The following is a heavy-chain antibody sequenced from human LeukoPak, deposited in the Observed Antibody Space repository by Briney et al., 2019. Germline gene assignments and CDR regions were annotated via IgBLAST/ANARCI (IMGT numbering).Heavy chain of an antibody. Sequence: TGGSLRLSCAASGFTFSSYGMHWVRQVPGKGLEWVAVIWYDGSQKYYADSVKGRFTISRDNSKNTLYLQMNSLRAEDTAVYYCAKKVAGDYGVDYWGQGTLVTVSS. CDR1: GFTFSSYG. D-gene: IGHD4-17*01. J-gene: IGHJ4*02. CDR3: AKKVAGDYGVDY. CDR2: IWYDGSQK. V-gene: IGHV3-30*02.